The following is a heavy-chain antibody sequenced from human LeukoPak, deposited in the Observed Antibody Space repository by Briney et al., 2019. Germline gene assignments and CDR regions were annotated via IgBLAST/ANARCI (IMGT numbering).Heavy chain of an antibody. CDR3: ARAYDSSGYYRYYFDY. J-gene: IGHJ4*02. Sequence: PGGSLRLSCAASGLTVRNNYMSWVRQAPGKGLEWVSYISSSGSTIYYADSVKGRFTISRDNAKNSLYLQMNSLRAEDTAVYYCARAYDSSGYYRYYFDYWGQGTLVTVSS. CDR1: GLTVRNNY. CDR2: ISSSGSTI. D-gene: IGHD3-22*01. V-gene: IGHV3-11*04.